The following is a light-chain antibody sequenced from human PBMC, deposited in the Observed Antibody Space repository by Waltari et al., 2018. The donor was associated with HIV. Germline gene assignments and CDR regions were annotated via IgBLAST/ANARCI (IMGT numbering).Light chain of an antibody. J-gene: IGKJ1*01. CDR1: QSVSSTY. CDR3: KQYGSSPQT. CDR2: GAS. Sequence: EIVLTQSPGTLSLSPGETATLSCRASQSVSSTYLAWYQHKPGQAPRLLIYGASSRATGIPDRFSGSGSGTDFTLTITRLEPEDFAIYYCKQYGSSPQTFGQGTKVEI. V-gene: IGKV3-20*01.